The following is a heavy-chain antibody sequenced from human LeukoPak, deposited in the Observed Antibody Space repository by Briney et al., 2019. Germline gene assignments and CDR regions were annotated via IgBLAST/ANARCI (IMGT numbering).Heavy chain of an antibody. J-gene: IGHJ3*02. CDR2: IDYNGST. CDR3: ARDSEGSSPVGAFDI. V-gene: IGHV4-61*01. CDR1: GFSFSSCSYY. D-gene: IGHD6-13*01. Sequence: PWETLCLTCTVSGFSFSSCSYYWSWIRQPPGKGREGIVYIDYNGSTNDNPSLNSLATILVDTSKNQFSLKLSSVTAAETAVYYCARDSEGSSPVGAFDIWGKGQMVTVSS.